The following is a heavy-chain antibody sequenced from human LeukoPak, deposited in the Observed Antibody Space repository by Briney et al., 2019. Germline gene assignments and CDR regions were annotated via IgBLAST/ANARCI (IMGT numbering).Heavy chain of an antibody. V-gene: IGHV5-51*01. D-gene: IGHD1-26*01. CDR1: GSIFTNFW. J-gene: IGHJ4*02. CDR3: SRRSGSYFDY. CDR2: NHSGYSDT. Sequence: EEPPKICCKGSGSIFTNFWIGWGRQLPGKGLEWMGINHSGYSDTRYSPSFQGQVTISADKSIRTPYLQWNSLKASDTAMYYCSRRSGSYFDYWGQGTLVTVSS.